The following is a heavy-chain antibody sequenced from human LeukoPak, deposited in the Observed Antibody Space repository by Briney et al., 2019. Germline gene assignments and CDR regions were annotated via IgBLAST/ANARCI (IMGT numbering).Heavy chain of an antibody. CDR2: IYYRGST. CDR3: ARGYCSGGSCYSYYYYNYMDV. Sequence: PSETLSLTCTVSGGSISSSSYYWGWIRQPPGKGLEWIGSIYYRGSTYYNPSLKSRVTISVDTSKNQFSLKLSSVTAADTAVYYCARGYCSGGSCYSYYYYNYMDVWGKGTTVTVSS. V-gene: IGHV4-39*07. D-gene: IGHD2-15*01. J-gene: IGHJ6*03. CDR1: GGSISSSSYY.